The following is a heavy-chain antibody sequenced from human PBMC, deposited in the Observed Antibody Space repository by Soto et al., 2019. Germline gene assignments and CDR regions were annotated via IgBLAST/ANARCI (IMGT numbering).Heavy chain of an antibody. Sequence: GGSLRLCCAASGFTFSDYYMSWIRQAPGKGLEWVSYISSSGSTIYYADSVKGRFTISRDNAKNSLYLQMNSLRAEDTAVYYCARAARLGNVPHYYYMDVRGKGTTDTVSS. V-gene: IGHV3-11*01. J-gene: IGHJ6*03. D-gene: IGHD1-1*01. CDR3: ARAARLGNVPHYYYMDV. CDR2: ISSSGSTI. CDR1: GFTFSDYY.